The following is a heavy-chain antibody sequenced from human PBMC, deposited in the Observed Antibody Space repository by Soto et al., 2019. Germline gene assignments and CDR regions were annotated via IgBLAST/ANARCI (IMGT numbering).Heavy chain of an antibody. CDR2: INPSDGST. D-gene: IGHD2-2*02. J-gene: IGHJ4*02. V-gene: IGHV1-46*01. CDR1: GYTFTNFY. Sequence: ASVKVSCKASGYTFTNFYIHWVRQAPGQGLEWMGIINPSDGSTSYAQKFQGRVTMTSDTPTSTVYMELSGLRSEDTAVYYCARDRRYCSGPHCYNFLGPDYWGQGTLVTVSS. CDR3: ARDRRYCSGPHCYNFLGPDY.